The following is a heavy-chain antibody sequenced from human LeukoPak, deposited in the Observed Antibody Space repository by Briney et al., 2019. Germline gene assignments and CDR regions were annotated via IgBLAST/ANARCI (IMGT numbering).Heavy chain of an antibody. Sequence: GGSLRLSCAASGFTFTNYTMSWVRQAPGKGLEWVSGISGGGGSTYYVDSVKGRFTISKDNSKNTLFLQMNSLRAEDTAPYYCAKSVAIYFYYGLDVWGQGTTVTVSS. J-gene: IGHJ6*02. V-gene: IGHV3-23*01. D-gene: IGHD3-3*01. CDR1: GFTFTNYT. CDR2: ISGGGGST. CDR3: AKSVAIYFYYGLDV.